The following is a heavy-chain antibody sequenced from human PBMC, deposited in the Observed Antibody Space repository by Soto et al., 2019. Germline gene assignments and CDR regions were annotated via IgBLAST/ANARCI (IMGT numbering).Heavy chain of an antibody. CDR3: ATTHNWNYLDY. J-gene: IGHJ4*02. CDR2: ISYDGSNK. Sequence: QVQLVESGGGVVQPGRSLRLSCAASGFTFSSYAMHWVRQAPGKGLEWVAVISYDGSNKYYADSVKGRFTISRDNSKNTLYLQVNSLRAEDTAVYYCATTHNWNYLDYWGQGTLVTVSS. CDR1: GFTFSSYA. V-gene: IGHV3-30-3*01. D-gene: IGHD1-20*01.